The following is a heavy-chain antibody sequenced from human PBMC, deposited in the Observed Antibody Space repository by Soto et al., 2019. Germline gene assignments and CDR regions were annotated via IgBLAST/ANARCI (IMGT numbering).Heavy chain of an antibody. J-gene: IGHJ4*02. CDR3: ARDLDYDYVWGSYRYTG. Sequence: QVQLVQSGAEVKKPGSSVKVSCKASGGTFSSYAISWVRQAPGQGLEWMGGIIPIFGTANYAQKFQGRVTITAGESTSTAYRELSSLRSEDTAVYYCARDLDYDYVWGSYRYTGWGQGTLVTVSS. V-gene: IGHV1-69*01. D-gene: IGHD3-16*02. CDR2: IIPIFGTA. CDR1: GGTFSSYA.